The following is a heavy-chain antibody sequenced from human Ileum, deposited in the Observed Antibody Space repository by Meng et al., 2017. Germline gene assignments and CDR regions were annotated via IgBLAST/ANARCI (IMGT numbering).Heavy chain of an antibody. Sequence: GSLRLSGNVSGASISTHYWSWIRQAAGKGLEWIGRIYGGGITRYNPSLKNRVTLSVDTAKSQLSLSLTSVTAADTAVYYCVRAAHYGSTSYPKWFDSWGQGILVTVSS. V-gene: IGHV4-4*07. D-gene: IGHD3-10*01. CDR3: VRAAHYGSTSYPKWFDS. J-gene: IGHJ5*01. CDR1: GASISTHY. CDR2: IYGGGIT.